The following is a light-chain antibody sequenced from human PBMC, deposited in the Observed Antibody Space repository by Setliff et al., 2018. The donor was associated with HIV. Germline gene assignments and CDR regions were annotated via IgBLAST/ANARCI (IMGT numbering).Light chain of an antibody. V-gene: IGLV1-40*01. CDR1: SSNIGGGYD. CDR2: GNI. J-gene: IGLJ3*02. Sequence: QSVLAQPPSVSGAPGQRVTISCTGSSSNIGGGYDVHWYQQLPGTAPKLLVHGNIYRASGVPDRFSAFKSGTSASLAITGLRVEDEADYYCQSHDSSLSARVFGGGTKATV. CDR3: QSHDSSLSARV.